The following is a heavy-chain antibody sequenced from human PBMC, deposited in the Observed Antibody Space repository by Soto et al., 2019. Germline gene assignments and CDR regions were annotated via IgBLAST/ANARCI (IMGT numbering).Heavy chain of an antibody. Sequence: PVGSLRLSCAASGFTFSSYAMSWVRQAPGKGLEWVSAISGSGGSTYYADSVKGRFTISRDNSKNTLYLQMNSLRAEDTAVYYCAKADLTTSYYYGMDVWGQGTTFTVSS. CDR1: GFTFSSYA. CDR3: AKADLTTSYYYGMDV. J-gene: IGHJ6*02. V-gene: IGHV3-23*01. CDR2: ISGSGGST. D-gene: IGHD1-1*01.